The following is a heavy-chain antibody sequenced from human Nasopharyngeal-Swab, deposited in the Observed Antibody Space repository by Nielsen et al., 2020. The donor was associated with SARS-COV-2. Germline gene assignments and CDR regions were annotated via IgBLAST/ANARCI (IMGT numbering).Heavy chain of an antibody. CDR1: GFTFSSYE. CDR3: VRNMDV. V-gene: IGHV3-7*01. J-gene: IGHJ6*02. CDR2: LNKDGSET. Sequence: GGSLRLSCAASGFTFSSYEMNWVRQAPGKGLEWVANLNKDGSETYYVDSVKGRFTISRDNAKNSLFLQMNTLRGEDTAVYYCVRNMDVWGQGTTVTVSS.